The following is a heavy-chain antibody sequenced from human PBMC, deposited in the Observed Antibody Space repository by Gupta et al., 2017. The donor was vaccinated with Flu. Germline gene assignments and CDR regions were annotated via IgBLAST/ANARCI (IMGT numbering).Heavy chain of an antibody. D-gene: IGHD3-16*01. Sequence: EVQLVESGGGLVQPGGSLRLSCAASEFTFSSYWIHWVRQSPGKGLVWVSYISSDGSRTSYADSVKGRFTISRDNANSTVYLQMNSLGAEDTAVYYCTRDVNGWSYGYFDLWGQGTLVTVSS. CDR3: TRDVNGWSYGYFDL. CDR2: ISSDGSRT. V-gene: IGHV3-74*01. CDR1: EFTFSSYW. J-gene: IGHJ4*02.